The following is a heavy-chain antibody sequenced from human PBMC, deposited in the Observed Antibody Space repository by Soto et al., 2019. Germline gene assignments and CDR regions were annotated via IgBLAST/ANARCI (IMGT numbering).Heavy chain of an antibody. J-gene: IGHJ5*02. CDR2: INSDGSST. V-gene: IGHV3-74*01. CDR3: AIDVGYCSGGSCYFKP. CDR1: GFTFSSYW. D-gene: IGHD2-15*01. Sequence: GRSLRLSCAASGFTFSSYWMHWVRQAPGKGLVWVSHINSDGSSTTYADSVKGRFTISRDNAKNTLYLQMNSLRAEDTAVYYCAIDVGYCSGGSCYFKPWGQGTLVTVSS.